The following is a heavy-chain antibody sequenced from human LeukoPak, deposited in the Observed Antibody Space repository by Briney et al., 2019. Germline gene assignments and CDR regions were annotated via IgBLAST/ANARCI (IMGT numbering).Heavy chain of an antibody. Sequence: GGSLRLSCVASGVTLSNYAMSWVRQAPGKGLEWVSAISGSGGSTYYADSVKGRFTISRDNSKNTLYLQMNSLRAEDTAVYYCAKEDIVVVGSLYYYYGMDVWGQGTTVTVSS. D-gene: IGHD2-2*01. V-gene: IGHV3-23*01. CDR1: GVTLSNYA. CDR2: ISGSGGST. J-gene: IGHJ6*02. CDR3: AKEDIVVVGSLYYYYGMDV.